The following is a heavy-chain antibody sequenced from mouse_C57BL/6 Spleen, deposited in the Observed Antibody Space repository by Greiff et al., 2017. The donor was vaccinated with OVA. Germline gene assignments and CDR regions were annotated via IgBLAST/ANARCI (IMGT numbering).Heavy chain of an antibody. V-gene: IGHV1-55*01. CDR1: GYTFTSYW. CDR2: IYPGSGST. CDR3: ARYTTVYDAMDY. Sequence: QVQLQQSGAELVKPGASVKMSCKASGYTFTSYWITWVKQRPGQGLEWIGDIYPGSGSTNYNEKFKSKATLTVDTSSSTAYMQLSSLTSEDSAVYYCARYTTVYDAMDYWGQGTSVTVSS. D-gene: IGHD1-1*01. J-gene: IGHJ4*01.